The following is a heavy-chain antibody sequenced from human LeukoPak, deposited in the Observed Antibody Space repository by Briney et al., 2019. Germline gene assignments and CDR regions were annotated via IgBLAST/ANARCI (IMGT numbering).Heavy chain of an antibody. CDR1: GFTFSSYG. V-gene: IGHV3-30*02. CDR2: IRYDGSNK. J-gene: IGHJ5*02. Sequence: GGSLRLSCAASGFTFSSYGMHWVRQAPGKGLEWVAFIRYDGSNKYYADSVKGRFTISRDNSKNTLYLQMNSLRAEDTAVYYCAKDPAMVRGASGNWFDPWGQGTLVTVSS. D-gene: IGHD3-10*01. CDR3: AKDPAMVRGASGNWFDP.